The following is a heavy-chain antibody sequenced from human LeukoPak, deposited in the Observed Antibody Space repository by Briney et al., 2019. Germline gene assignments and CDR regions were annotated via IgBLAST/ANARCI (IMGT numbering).Heavy chain of an antibody. J-gene: IGHJ4*02. CDR3: ARQAFTDSSGYYLDY. CDR1: GYTFTSYG. D-gene: IGHD3-22*01. V-gene: IGHV1-18*01. CDR2: INPYNGNT. Sequence: GASVKVSCKASGYTFTSYGISWVRQAPGQGLEWMGWINPYNGNTNYAQKLQGRVTMTTDTSTSTAYMELRSLRSDDTAVYYCARQAFTDSSGYYLDYWGQGTLVTVSS.